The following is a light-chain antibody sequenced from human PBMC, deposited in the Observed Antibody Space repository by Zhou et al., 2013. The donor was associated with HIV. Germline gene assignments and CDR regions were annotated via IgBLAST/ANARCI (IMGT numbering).Light chain of an antibody. CDR2: AAS. CDR3: LQHNSYPWT. CDR1: QNINTF. V-gene: IGKV1-39*01. J-gene: IGKJ1*01. Sequence: DIQMTQSPSSLSASVGDRVTITCRASQNINTFLNWYQHKPGKAPNFLIYAASTLQSGVPSRFSGSGSGTDFTLTISSLQPEDFATYYCLQHNSYPWTFGQGTKVEIK.